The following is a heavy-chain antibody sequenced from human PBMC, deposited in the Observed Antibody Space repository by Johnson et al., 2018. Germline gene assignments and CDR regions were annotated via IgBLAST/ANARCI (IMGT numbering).Heavy chain of an antibody. J-gene: IGHJ3*02. CDR1: GFTFSTYG. V-gene: IGHV3-30*18. Sequence: QVQLQESGGGVVQPGRSLRLSCAASGFTFSTYGMHWVRQAPGKGLEWVAVISYDGSNKYYADFVKGRFTISRDNSKNTLYLQMNSLRAEDTALYYCAEEDHGSAFDIWGPGTMVTVSS. CDR3: AEEDHGSAFDI. D-gene: IGHD1-26*01. CDR2: ISYDGSNK.